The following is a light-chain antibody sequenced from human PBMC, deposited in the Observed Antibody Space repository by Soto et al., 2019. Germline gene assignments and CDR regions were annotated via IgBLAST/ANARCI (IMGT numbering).Light chain of an antibody. CDR3: QQYGRSPA. V-gene: IGKV3-20*01. Sequence: EIVLTQSPGTLSLSPGERATLSCRANQSVSSSYLAWYQQKPGQAPRLLIHGASSRATGIPDRFSGSGSGTDFTLTISRLEPEDFALYYCQQYGRSPAFGGGTKVEIK. J-gene: IGKJ4*01. CDR2: GAS. CDR1: QSVSSSY.